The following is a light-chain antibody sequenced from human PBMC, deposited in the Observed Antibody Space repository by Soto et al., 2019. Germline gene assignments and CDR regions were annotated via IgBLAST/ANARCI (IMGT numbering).Light chain of an antibody. V-gene: IGKV4-1*01. J-gene: IGKJ1*01. CDR2: WAS. CDR3: QQYINAPQT. Sequence: DIVMTQSPDSLAVSLGERATINCKSSQSVLYSPNNKNYLAWYQQKPGQPPKLLVYWASTRESGVPDRFSGSWYETDFTLTINSLQAEDVAVYYCQQYINAPQTFGQGTKVEIK. CDR1: QSVLYSPNNKNY.